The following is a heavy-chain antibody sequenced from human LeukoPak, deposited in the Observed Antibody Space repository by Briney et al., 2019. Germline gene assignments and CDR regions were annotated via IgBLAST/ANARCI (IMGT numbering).Heavy chain of an antibody. CDR2: INEDGSTT. CDR3: ARDATRGGDFDS. CDR1: GFTFRSYW. J-gene: IGHJ4*02. Sequence: GGSLSLSYAASGFTFRSYWMGWVRQTPGKGLEWLANINEDGSTTYYVDSVKGRFTISRNNADNSLYLQMNSLRAEDTAVYYCARDATRGGDFDSWGQGTLVTVSS. D-gene: IGHD2-15*01. V-gene: IGHV3-7*01.